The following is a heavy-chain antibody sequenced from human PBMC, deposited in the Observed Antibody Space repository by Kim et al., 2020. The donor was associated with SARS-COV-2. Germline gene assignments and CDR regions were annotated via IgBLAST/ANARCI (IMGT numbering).Heavy chain of an antibody. CDR1: GFTVSSNY. D-gene: IGHD3-10*01. CDR2: IYSGGST. V-gene: IGHV3-66*01. CDR3: AREVTMVRYYYGMDV. J-gene: IGHJ6*02. Sequence: GGSLRLSCAASGFTVSSNYMSWVRQAPGKGLEWVSVIYSGGSTYYADSVKGRFTISRDNSKNTLYLQMNSLRAEDTAVYYCAREVTMVRYYYGMDVWGQGTTVTVSS.